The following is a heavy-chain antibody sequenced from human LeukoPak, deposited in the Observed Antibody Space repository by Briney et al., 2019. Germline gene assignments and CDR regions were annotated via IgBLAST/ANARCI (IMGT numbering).Heavy chain of an antibody. CDR2: ISSSSSTI. CDR3: ARAVPDIKSLGPFDAFDI. D-gene: IGHD3-16*01. J-gene: IGHJ3*02. V-gene: IGHV3-48*04. CDR1: GFTFSSYS. Sequence: GGSLRLSCAASGFTFSSYSMNWVRQAPGKGLEWVSYISSSSSTIYYADSVKGRFTISRDNAKNSLYLRMNSLRAEDTAVYYCARAVPDIKSLGPFDAFDIWGQGTMVTVSS.